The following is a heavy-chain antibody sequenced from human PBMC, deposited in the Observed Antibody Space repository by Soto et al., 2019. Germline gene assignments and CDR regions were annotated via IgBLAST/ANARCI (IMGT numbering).Heavy chain of an antibody. CDR2: IDPSDSYT. V-gene: IGHV5-10-1*01. D-gene: IGHD1-26*01. CDR1: GYSFTSYW. Sequence: GESLKISCKGSGYSFTSYWISWVRQMPGKGLEWMGRIDPSDSYTNYSPSFQGHVTISADKSISTAYLQWSSLKASDTAMYYCAIPVGATHWFDPWGQGTLVTVSS. J-gene: IGHJ5*02. CDR3: AIPVGATHWFDP.